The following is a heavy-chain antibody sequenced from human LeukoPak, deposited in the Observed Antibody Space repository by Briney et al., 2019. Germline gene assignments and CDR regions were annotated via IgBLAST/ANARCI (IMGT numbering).Heavy chain of an antibody. J-gene: IGHJ4*02. CDR2: ISAYNGNT. CDR1: GYTFTGYY. D-gene: IGHD6-25*01. Sequence: ASVKVSCKASGYTFTGYYMHWVRQAPGQGLEWMGWISAYNGNTNYAQKLQGRVTMTTDTSTSTAYMELRSLRSDDTAVYYCARERGSFWGFDYWGQGTLVTVSS. CDR3: ARERGSFWGFDY. V-gene: IGHV1-18*04.